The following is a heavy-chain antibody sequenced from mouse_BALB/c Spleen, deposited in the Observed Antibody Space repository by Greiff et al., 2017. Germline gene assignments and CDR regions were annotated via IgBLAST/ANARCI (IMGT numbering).Heavy chain of an antibody. V-gene: IGHV5-6*02. Sequence: EVKLVESGGDLVKPGGSLKLSCAASGFTFSSYGMSWVRQTPDKRLEWVATISSGGSYTYYPDSVKGRFTISRDNAKNTLYLQMSSLKSEDTAMYYCAREGGLRRPFDYWGQGTTLTVSS. J-gene: IGHJ2*01. D-gene: IGHD2-4*01. CDR3: AREGGLRRPFDY. CDR2: ISSGGSYT. CDR1: GFTFSSYG.